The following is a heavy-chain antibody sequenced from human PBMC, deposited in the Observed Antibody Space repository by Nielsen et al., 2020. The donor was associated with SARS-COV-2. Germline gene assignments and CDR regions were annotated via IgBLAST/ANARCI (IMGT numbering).Heavy chain of an antibody. V-gene: IGHV3-23*01. CDR2: ISGSGGST. J-gene: IGHJ4*02. CDR1: GFTFSSYA. Sequence: GESLKISCAASGFTFSSYAMSWVRQAPGKGLEWVSAISGSGGSTYYADSVKGRFTLFRDNSKNTLYLQMNSLRAEDTAVYYCAKDRGYCSGGSCYSSIYFGYWGQGTLVTVSS. CDR3: AKDRGYCSGGSCYSSIYFGY. D-gene: IGHD2-15*01.